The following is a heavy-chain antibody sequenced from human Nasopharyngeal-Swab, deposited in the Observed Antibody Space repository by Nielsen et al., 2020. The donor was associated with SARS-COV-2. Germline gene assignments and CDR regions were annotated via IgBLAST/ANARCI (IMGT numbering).Heavy chain of an antibody. V-gene: IGHV3-23*03. CDR2: IYSGGSST. D-gene: IGHD5-18*01. J-gene: IGHJ4*02. Sequence: GGSLRLSCAASGFTFSSYAMSWVRQAPGKGLEWVSVIYSGGSSTYYADSVKGRFTISRDNSKNTVYLQMNSLQTDDTAVYYCSTGGYTSGLDYWGQGTLVTVSS. CDR3: STGGYTSGLDY. CDR1: GFTFSSYA.